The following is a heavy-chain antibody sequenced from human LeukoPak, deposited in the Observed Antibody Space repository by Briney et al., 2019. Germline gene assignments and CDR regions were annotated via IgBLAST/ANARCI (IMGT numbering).Heavy chain of an antibody. CDR2: MNPNSGNT. J-gene: IGHJ3*02. Sequence: ASVKVSCKASGYTFTSYDINWVRQATGQGLEWMGWMNPNSGNTGYAQKFQGRVTITRNTSISTAYMELSSLRAEDTAVYYCAREGILRVFDIWGQGTMVTVSS. CDR3: AREGILRVFDI. V-gene: IGHV1-8*03. D-gene: IGHD3-3*01. CDR1: GYTFTSYD.